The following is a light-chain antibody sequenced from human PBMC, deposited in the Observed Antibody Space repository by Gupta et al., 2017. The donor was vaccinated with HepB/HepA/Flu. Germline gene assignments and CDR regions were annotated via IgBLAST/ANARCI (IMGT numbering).Light chain of an antibody. CDR2: AAS. CDR1: QSISSY. V-gene: IGKV1-39*01. J-gene: IGKJ1*01. Sequence: DIQMTQSPSSLSASVGDRVTIACRASQSISSYLNWYQQKPGKDPELLIYAASGLQSGVPSRCSGSGSGTDVTLTISSLQPEDFATYYCRQSYNTLRTFGQGTKVEVK. CDR3: RQSYNTLRT.